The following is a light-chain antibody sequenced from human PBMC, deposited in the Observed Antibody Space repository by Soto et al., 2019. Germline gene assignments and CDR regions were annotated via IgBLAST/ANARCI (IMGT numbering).Light chain of an antibody. J-gene: IGLJ2*01. Sequence: QSALTQPASVSGSPGQSITISCTGTSGDVGGYNYVSWYQQHPGKDPKLMIYDVSNRPSGVSDRFSGSKSGNTASLTISGLQAEDEAHYYCSSYTSSSTLVVFGGGTQLTVL. V-gene: IGLV2-14*01. CDR1: SGDVGGYNY. CDR2: DVS. CDR3: SSYTSSSTLVV.